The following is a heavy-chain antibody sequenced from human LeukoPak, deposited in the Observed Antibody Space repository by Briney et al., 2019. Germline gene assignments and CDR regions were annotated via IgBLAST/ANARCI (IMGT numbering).Heavy chain of an antibody. CDR2: VYFDGGT. Sequence: SETLSLTCSVSGGSVTSGIYHWGWIRQPPGKGLEWIGSVYFDGGTHYNPSLQSRVTVSIDTSKNQFSLRLSSVTAADTALYYCARDHYYDGRGRFDPWGPGTLVTVSS. J-gene: IGHJ5*02. D-gene: IGHD3-16*01. V-gene: IGHV4-39*07. CDR3: ARDHYYDGRGRFDP. CDR1: GGSVTSGIYH.